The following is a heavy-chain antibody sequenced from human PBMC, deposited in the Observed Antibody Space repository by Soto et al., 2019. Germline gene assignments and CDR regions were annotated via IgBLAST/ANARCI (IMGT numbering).Heavy chain of an antibody. CDR3: ASLGRHG. J-gene: IGHJ6*02. D-gene: IGHD3-16*01. Sequence: PGGSLRLSCAASGFRFSDSWMDWVRQAPGKGPEWVANIKEDGSEKNYVDSVKGRFTISRDNAKNSLYLQMNSLRAEDTAVYYCASLGRHGWGQGTTVTVSS. CDR1: GFRFSDSW. CDR2: IKEDGSEK. V-gene: IGHV3-7*01.